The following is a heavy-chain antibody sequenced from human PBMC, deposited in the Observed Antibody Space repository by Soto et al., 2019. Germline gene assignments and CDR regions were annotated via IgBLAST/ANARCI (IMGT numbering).Heavy chain of an antibody. CDR2: TYYRCRWSF. Sequence: SQPLSLTCAISGDSVSSNSGAWNWIRQSPSRGLEWLGRTYYRCRWSFDYALSVKSRVTIDPYTSNNQFSLHLDSLTPAEAAVYYCAGVTWLRAMDVWGKGTPVTVSS. CDR1: GDSVSSNSGA. CDR3: AGVTWLRAMDV. D-gene: IGHD3-10*01. J-gene: IGHJ6*04. V-gene: IGHV6-1*01.